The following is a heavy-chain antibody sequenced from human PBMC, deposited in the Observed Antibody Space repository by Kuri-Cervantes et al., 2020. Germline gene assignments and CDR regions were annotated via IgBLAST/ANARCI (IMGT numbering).Heavy chain of an antibody. CDR1: GFTFSDYY. Sequence: GESLKISCAASGFTFSDYYMSWIRQAPGKGLEWVSYISRSGSSIYYADSVKGRFTISRDNSKNTLYLQMNSLRAEDTAVYYCARGLGLRFLEWLGPFDYWGQGTLVTVSS. J-gene: IGHJ4*02. CDR3: ARGLGLRFLEWLGPFDY. CDR2: ISRSGSSI. V-gene: IGHV3-11*04. D-gene: IGHD3-3*01.